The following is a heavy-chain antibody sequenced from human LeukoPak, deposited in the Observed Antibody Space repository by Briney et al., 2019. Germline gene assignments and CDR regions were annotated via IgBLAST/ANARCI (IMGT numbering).Heavy chain of an antibody. CDR3: ARITGTTYYFDY. D-gene: IGHD1-20*01. Sequence: SETLSLTCTVSGGSISGYYWSWIRQPPGKGLEWIGYIYYSGSTNYNPSLKSRVTISVDTSKNQFSLKLSSVTAADTAVYYCARITGTTYYFDYWGQGTLVTVSS. J-gene: IGHJ4*02. CDR2: IYYSGST. CDR1: GGSISGYY. V-gene: IGHV4-59*01.